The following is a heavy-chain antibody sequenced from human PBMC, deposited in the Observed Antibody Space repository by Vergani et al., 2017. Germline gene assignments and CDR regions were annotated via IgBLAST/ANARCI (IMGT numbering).Heavy chain of an antibody. CDR3: ARLCGRDSSGSKYFDY. Sequence: EVQLVQSGAEVKKPGESLKISCQISGYSFTNYWIVWVRQMPGKGLEWMGIIHPADSDTRYSPSFQGQVTIPVDKSISTAYLQRSRLRASDSAMYYCARLCGRDSSGSKYFDYWGQGTLVTVSS. V-gene: IGHV5-51*01. CDR1: GYSFTNYW. J-gene: IGHJ4*02. CDR2: IHPADSDT. D-gene: IGHD3-22*01.